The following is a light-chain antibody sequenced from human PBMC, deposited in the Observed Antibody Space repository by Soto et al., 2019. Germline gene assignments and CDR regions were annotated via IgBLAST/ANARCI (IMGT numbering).Light chain of an antibody. CDR2: GAS. CDR1: QSVSSSY. J-gene: IGKJ2*01. Sequence: EIVLTQSPGTLSLSPGERATLSCRASQSVSSSYLAWYQQKPGQAPRLLIYGASTRATGIPDRFSGSGSGTDFTLTISRLEPEDFAVYYCQQYGSSPAMYTFGQGTKRESK. CDR3: QQYGSSPAMYT. V-gene: IGKV3-20*01.